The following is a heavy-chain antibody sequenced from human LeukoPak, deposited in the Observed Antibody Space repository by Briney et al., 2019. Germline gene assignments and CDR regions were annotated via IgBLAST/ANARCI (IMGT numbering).Heavy chain of an antibody. CDR1: GFTFSIYT. Sequence: GGSLRLSCVASGFTFSIYTMSWVRQAPGKGLEWVSSITSSSSSMYTADSVKGRLTISRDNAKNSLYLQMNSLRAEDTAVYYCARDLAWGGYWGQGTLVTISS. CDR2: ITSSSSSM. V-gene: IGHV3-21*01. J-gene: IGHJ4*02. D-gene: IGHD7-27*01. CDR3: ARDLAWGGY.